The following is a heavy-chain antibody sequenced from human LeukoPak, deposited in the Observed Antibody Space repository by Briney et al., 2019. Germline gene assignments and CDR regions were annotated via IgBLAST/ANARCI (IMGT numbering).Heavy chain of an antibody. V-gene: IGHV1-8*03. J-gene: IGHJ3*02. D-gene: IGHD3-22*01. CDR2: MNPNSGNT. CDR3: ARATYYYYDSSGHGDAFDI. Sequence: ASVKVSCKASGYTFTSYDINWVRQATGQGLEWMGWMNPNSGNTGYAQKFQGRVTITRNTSISTAYMELSSLRSEDKAVYYCARATYYYYDSSGHGDAFDIWGQGTMVTVSS. CDR1: GYTFTSYD.